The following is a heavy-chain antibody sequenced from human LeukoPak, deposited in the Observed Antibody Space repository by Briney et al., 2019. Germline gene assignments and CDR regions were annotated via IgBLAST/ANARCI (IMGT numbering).Heavy chain of an antibody. Sequence: GGTLRLSCAASGFTFSSYAMHWVRQAPGKGLEWVAVIAYDGTSKYYADSLKGRFTISRDNSKNTLSLQMNSLRAEDTAVYYCARGTYYYGSGTYYPPDYWGQGTLVTVSS. CDR3: ARGTYYYGSGTYYPPDY. D-gene: IGHD3-10*01. V-gene: IGHV3-30*04. J-gene: IGHJ4*02. CDR1: GFTFSSYA. CDR2: IAYDGTSK.